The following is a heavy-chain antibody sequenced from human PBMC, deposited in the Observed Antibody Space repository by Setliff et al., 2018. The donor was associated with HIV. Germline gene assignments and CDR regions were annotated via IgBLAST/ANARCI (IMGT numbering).Heavy chain of an antibody. J-gene: IGHJ3*02. CDR2: VNPYNGDT. CDR1: GYTFTSYG. Sequence: ASVKVSCKSSGYTFTSYGVSWVRQAPGQGLEWMGWVNPYNGDTKNAQKFQGRVAMTTDTSTATVFMELRSLRSDDTAVYYCARDRPPSTVDMLGAFDRWGQGTMVTVSS. CDR3: ARDRPPSTVDMLGAFDR. D-gene: IGHD4-17*01. V-gene: IGHV1-18*01.